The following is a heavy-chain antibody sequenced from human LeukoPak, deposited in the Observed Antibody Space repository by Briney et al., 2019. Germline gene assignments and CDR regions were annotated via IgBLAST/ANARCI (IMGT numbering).Heavy chain of an antibody. J-gene: IGHJ3*02. CDR3: ARSRGYKAYDAFDI. CDR2: INGGGSST. CDR1: GFIFSDYH. Sequence: GGSLRLSCAASGFIFSDYHMFWVRQAPGEGLVWVSLINGGGSSTVYADSVKGRFTISRDNSKNTLYLQMNSLRAEDTAVYYCARSRGYKAYDAFDIWGQGTMVTVSS. D-gene: IGHD3-10*01. V-gene: IGHV3-74*01.